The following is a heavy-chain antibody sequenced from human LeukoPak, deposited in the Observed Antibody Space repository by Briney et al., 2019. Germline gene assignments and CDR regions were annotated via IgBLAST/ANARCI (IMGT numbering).Heavy chain of an antibody. V-gene: IGHV3-33*06. Sequence: GRSLRLSCAASGFTFSSYGMHWVRQAPGKGLEWVAVIWYDGSNKYYADSVKGRFTISRDNSKNTLYLQMNSLRAEDTAVYYCAKSGILTGYYYVDYWGQGTLVTVSS. CDR3: AKSGILTGYYYVDY. J-gene: IGHJ4*02. CDR1: GFTFSSYG. D-gene: IGHD3-9*01. CDR2: IWYDGSNK.